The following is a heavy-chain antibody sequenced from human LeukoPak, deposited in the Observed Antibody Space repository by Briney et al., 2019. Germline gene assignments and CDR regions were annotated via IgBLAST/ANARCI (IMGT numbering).Heavy chain of an antibody. CDR3: AKNGDRGAYCSGGSCYPYYYYYMDV. CDR1: GFTVSSNY. Sequence: GRSLSLSCTASGFTVSSNYMSWVRQAPGKGLEWISSISSTGGTTYYADSVKGRFTISRDNSKNTLFLQVNSLRAEDTAIYYCAKNGDRGAYCSGGSCYPYYYYYMDVWGKGTTVTISS. CDR2: ISSTGGTT. D-gene: IGHD2-15*01. J-gene: IGHJ6*03. V-gene: IGHV3-23*01.